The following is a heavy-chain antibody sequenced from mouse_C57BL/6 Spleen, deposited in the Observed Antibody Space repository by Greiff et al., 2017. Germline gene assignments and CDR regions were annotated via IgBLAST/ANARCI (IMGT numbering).Heavy chain of an antibody. D-gene: IGHD2-3*01. Sequence: VQLVESGGGLVKPGGSLKLSCAASGFTFSDYGMHWVRQAPEKGLEWVAYISSGSSTIYYADTVKGQVTISRDNAKNTLFLQMTSLRSEDTAMXYYSRTRYDGYYVDDWGQGTTLTVSS. CDR1: GFTFSDYG. V-gene: IGHV5-17*01. CDR2: ISSGSSTI. J-gene: IGHJ2*01. CDR3: SRTRYDGYYVDD.